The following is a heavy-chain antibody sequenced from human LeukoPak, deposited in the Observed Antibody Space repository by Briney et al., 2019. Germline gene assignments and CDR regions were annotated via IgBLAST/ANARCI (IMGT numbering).Heavy chain of an antibody. CDR2: IYYSGST. Sequence: SETLSLTCTVSGGSISSYYWSWIRQPPGKGLEWIGYIYYSGSTNYNPSLKSRVTISVDTSKNQFSLKLSSMTAADTAVYYCAREKSSGWYDDAFDIWGQGTMVTVSS. J-gene: IGHJ3*02. CDR1: GGSISSYY. D-gene: IGHD6-19*01. V-gene: IGHV4-59*01. CDR3: AREKSSGWYDDAFDI.